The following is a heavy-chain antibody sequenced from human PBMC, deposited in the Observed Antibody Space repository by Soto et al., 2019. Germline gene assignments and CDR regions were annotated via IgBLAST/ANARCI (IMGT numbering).Heavy chain of an antibody. CDR1: GFTFSSYA. Sequence: HPGGSLRLSCAASGFTFSSYAMSWVRQAPGKGLEWVSAISGSGGSTYYADSVKGRFTISRDNSKNTLYLQMNSLRAEDTAVYYCATKSSWYPTKYFQHWGQGTLVTVSS. CDR3: ATKSSWYPTKYFQH. D-gene: IGHD6-13*01. CDR2: ISGSGGST. J-gene: IGHJ1*01. V-gene: IGHV3-23*01.